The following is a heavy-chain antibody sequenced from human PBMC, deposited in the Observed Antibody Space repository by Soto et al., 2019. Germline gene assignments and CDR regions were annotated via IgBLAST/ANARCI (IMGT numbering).Heavy chain of an antibody. V-gene: IGHV3-48*01. J-gene: IGHJ4*02. CDR2: ISSSSSTI. D-gene: IGHD2-2*02. CDR1: GFTFSSYS. Sequence: PGGSLRLSCAASGFTFSSYSMNWVRQAPGKGLEWVSYISSSSSTIYYADSVKGRFTISRDNAKNSLYLQMNSLRAEDTAVYYCARDFDTAFDYWGQGTLVTVSS. CDR3: ARDFDTAFDY.